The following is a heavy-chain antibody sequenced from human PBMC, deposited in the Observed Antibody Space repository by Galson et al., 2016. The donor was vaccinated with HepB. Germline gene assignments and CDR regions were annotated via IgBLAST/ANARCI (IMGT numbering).Heavy chain of an antibody. V-gene: IGHV3-11*01. Sequence: SLRLSCAASGMTFSDSYMSWIRQPPGRGLEWVAYISSASATISYADSVRGRFTISRDNRRSLLFLEMNSLRAEDTALYYCANDQKPRGFDYWGQGTLSPSPQ. CDR2: ISSASATI. CDR1: GMTFSDSY. D-gene: IGHD3-10*01. J-gene: IGHJ4*02. CDR3: ANDQKPRGFDY.